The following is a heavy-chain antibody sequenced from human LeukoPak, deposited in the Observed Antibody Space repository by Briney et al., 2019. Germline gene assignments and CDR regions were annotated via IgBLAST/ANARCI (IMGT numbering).Heavy chain of an antibody. CDR2: IYYSGSI. J-gene: IGHJ6*03. CDR1: GGSISSNNHY. Sequence: SETLSLTCTVSGGSISSNNHYWGWIRQPAGKGLEWIGHIYYSGSIFLNPSLKSRVTISVDTSKNQFSLKLSSVTAADTAVYYCARTTEGGYTYDYFYYYYMDVWGKGTTVTISS. CDR3: ARTTEGGYTYDYFYYYYMDV. V-gene: IGHV4-39*07. D-gene: IGHD5-18*01.